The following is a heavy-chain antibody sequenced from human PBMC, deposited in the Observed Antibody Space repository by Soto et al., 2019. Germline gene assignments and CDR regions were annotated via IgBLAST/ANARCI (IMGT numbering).Heavy chain of an antibody. V-gene: IGHV4-4*07. Sequence: QVQQQESGPGLVKPSDTLSLICSVSGSYISEFSWSWIRQPAGPGLEWIGRIHTNGVVHYSPSFRGGATMSIDTSSNHFSLNLQSAPAADTAVYYCARESGENWTYGAHWGQGTLVTVSS. J-gene: IGHJ1*01. CDR3: ARESGENWTYGAH. CDR1: GSYISEFS. D-gene: IGHD1-7*01. CDR2: IHTNGVV.